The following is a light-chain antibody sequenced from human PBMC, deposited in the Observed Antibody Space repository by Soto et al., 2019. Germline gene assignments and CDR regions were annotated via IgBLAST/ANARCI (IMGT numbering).Light chain of an antibody. CDR3: CSYAGPSTWV. J-gene: IGLJ3*02. CDR1: SSDVGSYNL. V-gene: IGLV2-23*01. CDR2: EGN. Sequence: QSALTQPASVSGSPGQSIIISCSGTSSDVGSYNLVSWYQQHPGTAPKLMIYEGNKRPSGVSNRFSGSKSGNTASLTISGLQAEDEADYYCCSYAGPSTWVFGGWTQLT.